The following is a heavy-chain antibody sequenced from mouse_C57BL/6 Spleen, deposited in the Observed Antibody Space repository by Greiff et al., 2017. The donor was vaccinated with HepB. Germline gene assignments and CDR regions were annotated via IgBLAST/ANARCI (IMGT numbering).Heavy chain of an antibody. V-gene: IGHV1-39*01. CDR3: ARKGGTKEGYFDY. CDR1: GYSFTDYN. Sequence: VHVKQSGPELVKPGASVKISCKASGYSFTDYNMNWVKQSNGKSLEWIGVINPNYGTTSYNQKFKGKATLTVDQSSSTAYMQLNSLTSEDSAVYYCARKGGTKEGYFDYWGQGTTLTVSS. CDR2: INPNYGTT. J-gene: IGHJ2*01. D-gene: IGHD1-3*01.